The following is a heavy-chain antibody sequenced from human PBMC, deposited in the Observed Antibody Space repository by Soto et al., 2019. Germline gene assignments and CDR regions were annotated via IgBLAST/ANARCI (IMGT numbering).Heavy chain of an antibody. J-gene: IGHJ4*02. CDR2: ISSSSSTI. Sequence: GGSLRLSCAASGFTFSSYSMNWVRQAPGKGLEWVSYISSSSSTIYYADSVKGRFTISRDNAKNSLYLQMNSLRDEDTAVYYCARAFGYYYDSSGYYFDYWGQGTLVTVSS. CDR3: ARAFGYYYDSSGYYFDY. D-gene: IGHD3-22*01. CDR1: GFTFSSYS. V-gene: IGHV3-48*02.